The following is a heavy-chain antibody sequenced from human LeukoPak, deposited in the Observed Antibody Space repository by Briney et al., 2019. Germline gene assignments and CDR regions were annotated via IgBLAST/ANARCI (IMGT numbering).Heavy chain of an antibody. V-gene: IGHV4-39*07. CDR3: ARGGSDSSGYYETAGAFDI. Sequence: PSETLSLTCTVSGGSISSSSYYWGWIRQPPGKGLEWIGSIYYSGSTYYNPSLKSRVTISVDTSKNQFSLKLSSVTAADTAVYYCARGGSDSSGYYETAGAFDIWGQGTMVTVSS. J-gene: IGHJ3*02. CDR1: GGSISSSSYY. CDR2: IYYSGST. D-gene: IGHD3-22*01.